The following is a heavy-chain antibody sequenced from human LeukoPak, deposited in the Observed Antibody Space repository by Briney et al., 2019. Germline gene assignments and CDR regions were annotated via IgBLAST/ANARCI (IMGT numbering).Heavy chain of an antibody. J-gene: IGHJ5*02. CDR2: ISASGGRT. V-gene: IGHV3-23*01. CDR3: TTDGYCSSTSCP. CDR1: GFTFSSYA. Sequence: GGSLRLSCAASGFTFSSYAMSWVRQAPGKGLEWVSVISASGGRTSYADSVKGRFTVSRDNSKNTLYLQMNSLRAEDTAVYYCTTDGYCSSTSCPWGQGTLVTVSS. D-gene: IGHD2-2*01.